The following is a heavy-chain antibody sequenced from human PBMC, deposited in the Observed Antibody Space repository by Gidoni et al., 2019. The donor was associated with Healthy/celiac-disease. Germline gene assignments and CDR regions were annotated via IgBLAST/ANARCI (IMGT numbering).Heavy chain of an antibody. Sequence: QVQLVQSGAEVKKPGASVKVSCKASGYTFTSYYMPWVRQAPGQGLEWMGIINPSGGSTSYAQKFQGRVTMTRDTSTSTVYMELSSLRSEDTAVYYCAREGFQGKKKIAVAGTGYYGMDVWGQGTTVTVSS. CDR2: INPSGGST. V-gene: IGHV1-46*01. CDR3: AREGFQGKKKIAVAGTGYYGMDV. CDR1: GYTFTSYY. J-gene: IGHJ6*02. D-gene: IGHD6-19*01.